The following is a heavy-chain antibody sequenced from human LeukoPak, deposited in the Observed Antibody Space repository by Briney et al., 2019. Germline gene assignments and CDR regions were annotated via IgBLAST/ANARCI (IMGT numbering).Heavy chain of an antibody. Sequence: PGGSLRLSCAASGFTFSSYAMHWVRQAPGKGLEWVAVISFDGSNKYYADSVKGRFTISRDSSKNTLYLQMNSLRAEDTAVYYCARAWGSGWSTPRDYWGQGTLVTVSS. CDR2: ISFDGSNK. CDR3: ARAWGSGWSTPRDY. V-gene: IGHV3-30-3*01. CDR1: GFTFSSYA. D-gene: IGHD3-16*01. J-gene: IGHJ4*02.